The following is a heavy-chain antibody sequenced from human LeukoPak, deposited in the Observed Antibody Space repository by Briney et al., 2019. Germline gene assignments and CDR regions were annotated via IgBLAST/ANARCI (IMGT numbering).Heavy chain of an antibody. CDR2: IRCDGSNK. Sequence: PGGSLRLSCAASGFTFSSYGMHWVRQAPGKGLEWVAFIRCDGSNKYYADSVKGRFTISRDNSKNTLYLQMNSLRAEDTAVYYCASDKMDRAWVVLSAIDYWGQGTLVTVSS. J-gene: IGHJ4*02. D-gene: IGHD3-10*01. CDR3: ASDKMDRAWVVLSAIDY. CDR1: GFTFSSYG. V-gene: IGHV3-30*02.